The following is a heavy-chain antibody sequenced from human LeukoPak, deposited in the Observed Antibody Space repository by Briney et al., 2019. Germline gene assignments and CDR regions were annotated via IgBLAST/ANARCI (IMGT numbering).Heavy chain of an antibody. J-gene: IGHJ3*02. D-gene: IGHD1-20*01. CDR3: ARDERLTGTPDAFDI. CDR2: ISSSSSYI. CDR1: GFTFSSNS. Sequence: GGSMRLSCAASGFTFSSNSMNWVSQAPGKGLEWVSSISSSSSYIYYADSMTGRFTISRDNAKQSLYLQMNSLRAEDTAVYYCARDERLTGTPDAFDIWGQGTMVTVSS. V-gene: IGHV3-21*01.